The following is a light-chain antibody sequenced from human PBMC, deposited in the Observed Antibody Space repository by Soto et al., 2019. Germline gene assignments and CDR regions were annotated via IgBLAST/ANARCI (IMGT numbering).Light chain of an antibody. CDR2: DDT. Sequence: SYELTQPPSVSVAPGQTAKITCAGDNIDTKSMHWYQQRPGQAPVLVVHDDTDRAAGIPERFSGSKPGGTATLTISRVEAGDEADYYCQVWDIITYHVVFGGGTKLTVL. V-gene: IGLV3-21*02. CDR1: NIDTKS. J-gene: IGLJ2*01. CDR3: QVWDIITYHVV.